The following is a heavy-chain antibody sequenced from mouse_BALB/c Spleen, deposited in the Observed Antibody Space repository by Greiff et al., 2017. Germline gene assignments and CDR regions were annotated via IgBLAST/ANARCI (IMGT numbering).Heavy chain of an antibody. CDR2: IWSGGST. CDR3: ARYYYGSSYEAWFAY. V-gene: IGHV2-2*02. D-gene: IGHD1-1*01. Sequence: QVQLKQSGPGLVQPSQSLSITCTVSGFSLTSYGVHWVRQSPGKGLEWLGVIWSGGSTDYNAAFISRLSISKDNSKSQVFFKMNSLQANDTAIYYCARYYYGSSYEAWFAYWGQGTLVTVSA. J-gene: IGHJ3*01. CDR1: GFSLTSYG.